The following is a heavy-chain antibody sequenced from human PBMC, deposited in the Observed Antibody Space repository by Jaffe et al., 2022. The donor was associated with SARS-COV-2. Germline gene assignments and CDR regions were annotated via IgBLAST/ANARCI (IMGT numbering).Heavy chain of an antibody. CDR2: ISGDTGGAQ. CDR1: GSFFNFYA. V-gene: IGHV3-23*01. CDR3: ARVKCSVPNCYPNWFDP. J-gene: IGHJ5*02. Sequence: DVQLLESGGGLIQSGGSLRLSCTASGSFFNFYAMTWVRQAPGKGLEWVSSISGDTGGAQYYAGSVQGRFTISRDNSKSTLFLQMNNLRAEDTAIYYCARVKCSVPNCYPNWFDPWGQGTLVTVSS. D-gene: IGHD2-2*01.